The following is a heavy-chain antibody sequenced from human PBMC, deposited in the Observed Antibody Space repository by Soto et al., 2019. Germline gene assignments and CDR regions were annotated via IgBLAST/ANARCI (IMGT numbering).Heavy chain of an antibody. CDR2: ISYDGSNK. J-gene: IGHJ6*02. D-gene: IGHD2-2*02. CDR1: GFTFSSYG. CDR3: ERYCSSTSCYIDYYYGRDV. V-gene: IGHV3-30*03. Sequence: PGGSLRLRCAASGFTFSSYGMHWVRQAPGKGLDLVAIISYDGSNKYYADSVKGRFTISRDNSKNTLYLQMNSLRAEDTAVYYCERYCSSTSCYIDYYYGRDVWGRRSPVTSP.